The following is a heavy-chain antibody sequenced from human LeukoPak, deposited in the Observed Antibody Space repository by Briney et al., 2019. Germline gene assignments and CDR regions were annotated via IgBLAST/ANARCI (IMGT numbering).Heavy chain of an antibody. Sequence: GGSLRLSCAVSGLTFSNSAMSWVRQAPGRGLEWVSAISVGSDVIYYADSVKGRFAISRDNSKHTLYLQMNSLRAEDTAVYYCAKDRSGTVTKGLFDYWGQGTLVTVSS. CDR2: ISVGSDVI. J-gene: IGHJ4*02. D-gene: IGHD4-17*01. CDR1: GLTFSNSA. CDR3: AKDRSGTVTKGLFDY. V-gene: IGHV3-23*01.